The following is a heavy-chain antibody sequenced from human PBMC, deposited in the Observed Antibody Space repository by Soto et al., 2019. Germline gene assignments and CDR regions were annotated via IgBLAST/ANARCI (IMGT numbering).Heavy chain of an antibody. CDR1: GFTFSSYA. J-gene: IGHJ6*02. CDR3: AKEGYCSSTSCYYGMDV. D-gene: IGHD2-2*01. Sequence: LRLSCAASGFTFSSYAMSWVRQAPGKGLEWVSAISGSGGSTYYADSVKGRFTISRDNSKNTLYLQMNSLRAEDTAVYYCAKEGYCSSTSCYYGMDVWGQGTTVTVSS. V-gene: IGHV3-23*01. CDR2: ISGSGGST.